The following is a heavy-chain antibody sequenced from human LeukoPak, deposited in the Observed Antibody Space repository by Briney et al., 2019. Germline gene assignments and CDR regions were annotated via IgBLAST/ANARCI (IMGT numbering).Heavy chain of an antibody. CDR1: GFTFGDYA. V-gene: IGHV3-49*04. CDR3: TRDRLLNVDTAIEAFDY. Sequence: GGSLRLSCTASGFTFGDYAMSWVRQAPGKGLEWVGFIRSKAYGGTTEYAAPVKGRFTISRDDSKSIAYLQINSLKTEDTAVYYCTRDRLLNVDTAIEAFDYWGQGTLVTVSS. J-gene: IGHJ4*02. D-gene: IGHD5-18*01. CDR2: IRSKAYGGTT.